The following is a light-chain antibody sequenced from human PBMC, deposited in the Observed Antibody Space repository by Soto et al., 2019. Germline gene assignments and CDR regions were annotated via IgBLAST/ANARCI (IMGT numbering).Light chain of an antibody. CDR2: GAS. V-gene: IGKV3-20*01. CDR1: QSVSRSS. J-gene: IGKJ5*01. Sequence: EIVLTQSPGTLSLSPGERATLSCRASQSVSRSSLAWYQQKPGQAPRLLIYGASSRATGIPDRFSGSGSGTDFTLTISRLEPEDFAVYYCQQYGSSPPXTFGQGTRLEIK. CDR3: QQYGSSPPXT.